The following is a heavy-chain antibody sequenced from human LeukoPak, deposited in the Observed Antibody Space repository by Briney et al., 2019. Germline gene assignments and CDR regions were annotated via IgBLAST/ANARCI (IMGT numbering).Heavy chain of an antibody. J-gene: IGHJ4*02. CDR3: ARGKNDFVWGSNHLYYFDF. CDR2: IHPSGGST. Sequence: SVKVSCKASGYTFTSYYMHWVRQAPGQGLEWMGIIHPSGGSTSYAQKFQGRVTMTRDTSTSTVYMELSSLRSEDTAIYYCARGKNDFVWGSNHLYYFDFWGQGTLVTVSS. CDR1: GYTFTSYY. D-gene: IGHD3-16*02. V-gene: IGHV1-46*01.